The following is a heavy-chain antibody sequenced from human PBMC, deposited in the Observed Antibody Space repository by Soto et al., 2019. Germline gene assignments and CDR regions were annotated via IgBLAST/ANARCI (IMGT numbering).Heavy chain of an antibody. CDR1: GYSVSSSDYY. D-gene: IGHD2-15*01. Sequence: QLHLQESGPGLVKTSETLSLTCSVSGYSVSSSDYYWAWIRQPPGKGLEWIGSMLYSGLTYYNPSLKSRVTLSVDTSKTPFSVRLNSVTASDTAVYYCAPLTVSLSGPYGIHVWGQGTTVTVSS. J-gene: IGHJ6*02. CDR2: MLYSGLT. CDR3: APLTVSLSGPYGIHV. V-gene: IGHV4-39*01.